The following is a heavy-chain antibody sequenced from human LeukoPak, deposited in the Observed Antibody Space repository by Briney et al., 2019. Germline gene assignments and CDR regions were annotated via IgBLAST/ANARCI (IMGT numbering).Heavy chain of an antibody. Sequence: GGSLRLSCAASGFTFSSYWMHWVRQAPGKGLVWVSRINSDGSSTSYADSVKGRFTISRDNSKNTLYLQMGSLRAEDMAVYYCARGSGMGYFDWLLAPLDYWGQGTLVTVSS. D-gene: IGHD3-9*01. J-gene: IGHJ4*02. CDR3: ARGSGMGYFDWLLAPLDY. CDR1: GFTFSSYW. V-gene: IGHV3-74*01. CDR2: INSDGSST.